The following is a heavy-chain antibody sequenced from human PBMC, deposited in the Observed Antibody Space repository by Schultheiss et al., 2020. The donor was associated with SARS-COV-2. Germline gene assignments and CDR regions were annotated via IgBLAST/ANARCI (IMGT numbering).Heavy chain of an antibody. CDR3: ARDCGFGESQPWYYYYGMDV. D-gene: IGHD3-10*01. CDR2: ISYDGSNK. Sequence: GESLKISCAASGFIFSNCAMHWVRQAPGKGLEWVAVISYDGSNKYYADSVKGRFTISRDNSKNTLYLQMSSLRAEDTAVYYCARDCGFGESQPWYYYYGMDVWGQGTTVTVSS. J-gene: IGHJ6*02. V-gene: IGHV3-30*15. CDR1: GFIFSNCA.